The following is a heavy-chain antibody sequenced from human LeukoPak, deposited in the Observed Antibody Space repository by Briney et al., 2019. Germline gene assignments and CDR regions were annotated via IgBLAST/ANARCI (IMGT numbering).Heavy chain of an antibody. CDR2: IWYDGSNK. V-gene: IGHV3-33*08. J-gene: IGHJ4*02. Sequence: GGSLRLSCAASGFTFSSYAMHWVRQAPGKGLEWVAVIWYDGSNKYYADSVKGRFTISRDNSKNTLYLQMNSLRAEDTAVYYCAREDYGDYGPYFDYWGQGTLVTVSS. CDR3: AREDYGDYGPYFDY. CDR1: GFTFSSYA. D-gene: IGHD4-17*01.